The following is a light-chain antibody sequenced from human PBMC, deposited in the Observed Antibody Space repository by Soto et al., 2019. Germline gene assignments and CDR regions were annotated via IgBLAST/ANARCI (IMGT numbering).Light chain of an antibody. CDR1: SSDVGGYNY. CDR3: SSYTTSNTRQLV. CDR2: DVT. V-gene: IGLV2-14*03. Sequence: QSAVTQPASVSGSPGQSITISCTGTSSDVGGYNYVSWYQHHPGKAPKLIIYDVTNRPSGVSNPFSGSKSGNTASLTISGLQPEDEADYYSSSYTTSNTRQLVFGTVTKVTVL. J-gene: IGLJ1*01.